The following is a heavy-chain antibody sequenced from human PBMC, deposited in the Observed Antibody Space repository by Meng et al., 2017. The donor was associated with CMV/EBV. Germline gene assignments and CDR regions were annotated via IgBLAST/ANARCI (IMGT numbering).Heavy chain of an antibody. CDR1: GGTITRYDYY. Sequence: QVHPLKSGPGPVKPVQALYPPRTVSGGTITRYDYYLSWIPQPPGKGLEWIGYVYYSSSTYYHPSLNRLVTITVDTSKNQFTLKRSPGTAADTAVYYCATLGILLWFGFDPRGQGTLVTVSS. CDR3: ATLGILLWFGFDP. D-gene: IGHD3-10*01. CDR2: VYYSSST. V-gene: IGHV4-30-4*08. J-gene: IGHJ5*02.